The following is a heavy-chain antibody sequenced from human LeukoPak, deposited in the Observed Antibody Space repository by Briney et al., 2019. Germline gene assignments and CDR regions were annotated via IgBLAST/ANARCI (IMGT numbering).Heavy chain of an antibody. CDR2: ISWNSGSI. Sequence: GRSLRLSCAASGFTFDDYAMHWVRQAPGKGLEWVSGISWNSGSIGYADSVKGRFTISRDNAKNSLYLQMNSLRAEDMALYYCAKGPYSNYDYYYMDVWGKGTTVTVSS. CDR1: GFTFDDYA. J-gene: IGHJ6*03. CDR3: AKGPYSNYDYYYMDV. D-gene: IGHD4-11*01. V-gene: IGHV3-9*03.